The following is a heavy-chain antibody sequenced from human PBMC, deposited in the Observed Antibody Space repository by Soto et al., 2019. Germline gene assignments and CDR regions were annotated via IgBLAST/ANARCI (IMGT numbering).Heavy chain of an antibody. J-gene: IGHJ4*02. Sequence: PGGSLRLSCAASGFTFSSYAMHWVRQAPGKGLEWVAVISYDGSNKYYADSGKGRFTISRDNSKNTLYLQMNSLRAEDTAVYYCARPMIVVVNQVGAFDYWGQGTLVTVSS. CDR1: GFTFSSYA. CDR2: ISYDGSNK. V-gene: IGHV3-30-3*01. CDR3: ARPMIVVVNQVGAFDY. D-gene: IGHD3-22*01.